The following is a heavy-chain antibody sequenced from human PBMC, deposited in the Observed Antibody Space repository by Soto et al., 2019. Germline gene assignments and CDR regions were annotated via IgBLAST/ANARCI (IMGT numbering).Heavy chain of an antibody. CDR3: ARDKRDLRFLEWSYYFDY. CDR1: GFTLSTYW. Sequence: PGGSLRLSCAASGFTLSTYWMHWVRQAPGKGLVWVSRINSDGSSTTYTDSVKGRFTISRDNAKNTLYLQMNSLRAEDTAVYYCARDKRDLRFLEWSYYFDYWGQGTLVT. J-gene: IGHJ4*02. D-gene: IGHD3-3*01. V-gene: IGHV3-74*01. CDR2: INSDGSST.